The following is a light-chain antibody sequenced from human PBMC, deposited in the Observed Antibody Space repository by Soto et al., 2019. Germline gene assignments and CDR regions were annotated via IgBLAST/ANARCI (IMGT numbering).Light chain of an antibody. CDR3: QQHSRSIT. CDR1: QSIYNNY. J-gene: IGKJ4*01. CDR2: GAS. V-gene: IGKV3-20*01. Sequence: EIVLMQSQGTLSLSPGERSTLSCRTSQSIYNNYLAWYQQKAGQSPRLLIYGASIRATAIPDRFSGSGSGTDFTLTISRLEPEDSAVYYCQQHSRSITFGGGTKVDIK.